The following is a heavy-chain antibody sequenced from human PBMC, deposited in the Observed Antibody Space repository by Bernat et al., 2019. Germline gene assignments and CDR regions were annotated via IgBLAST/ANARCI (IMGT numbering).Heavy chain of an antibody. J-gene: IGHJ4*02. V-gene: IGHV3-64D*06. CDR1: GFTFSSYA. CDR2: ISSNGGST. CDR3: VCTSCYSY. Sequence: EVQLVESGGGLVQPGGSLRLSCSASGFTFSSYAMHWVRQAPGKGREDVSAISSNGGSTYYADSVKDRFTISRDNSKNTLYLQMSSLRAEDTAVYYCVCTSCYSYWGQGTLVTVSS. D-gene: IGHD2-2*01.